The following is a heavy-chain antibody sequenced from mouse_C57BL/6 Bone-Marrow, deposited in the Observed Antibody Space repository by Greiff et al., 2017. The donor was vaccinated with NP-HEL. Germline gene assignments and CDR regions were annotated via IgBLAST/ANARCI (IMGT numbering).Heavy chain of an antibody. CDR3: ARRSRQLRLFAY. Sequence: EVKLVESGGGLVQPGGSLKLSCAASGFTFSDYYMYWVRQTPEKRLEWVAYISNGGGSTYYPDTVKGRFTISRDTAKNTLYLQMSRLKSEDTAMYYCARRSRQLRLFAYWGQGTLVTVSA. CDR2: ISNGGGST. CDR1: GFTFSDYY. J-gene: IGHJ3*01. D-gene: IGHD3-2*02. V-gene: IGHV5-12*01.